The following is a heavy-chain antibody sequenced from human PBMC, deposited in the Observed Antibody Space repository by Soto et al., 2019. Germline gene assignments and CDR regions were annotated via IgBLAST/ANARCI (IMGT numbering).Heavy chain of an antibody. CDR3: ARRGMRGSCSGGSCFDLDY. Sequence: EVQLLESGGGLEQPGGSLRLSCTASGFTFTIYAMAWVRRAPGKGLEWLSTISDSGSATYHADSIKGRFTISRDNSDNTLFLQMNGLRDADTTVYYCARRGMRGSCSGGSCFDLDYWGQGTLVTVSS. CDR1: GFTFTIYA. CDR2: ISDSGSAT. D-gene: IGHD2-15*01. J-gene: IGHJ4*02. V-gene: IGHV3-23*01.